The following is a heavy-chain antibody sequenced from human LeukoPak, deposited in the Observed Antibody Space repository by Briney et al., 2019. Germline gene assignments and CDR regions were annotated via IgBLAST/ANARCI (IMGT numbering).Heavy chain of an antibody. CDR2: IYYSGTT. J-gene: IGHJ3*02. CDR3: ARDRWDYYDSSGYYYNAFDI. Sequence: SETLSLTCTVSGGSISTYYWSWIRQPPGKGVEWIGYIYYSGTTNYNPSLKSRVTISVDTSKNQFSLKLSSVTAADTAVYYCARDRWDYYDSSGYYYNAFDIWGQGTMVTVSS. D-gene: IGHD3-22*01. V-gene: IGHV4-59*12. CDR1: GGSISTYY.